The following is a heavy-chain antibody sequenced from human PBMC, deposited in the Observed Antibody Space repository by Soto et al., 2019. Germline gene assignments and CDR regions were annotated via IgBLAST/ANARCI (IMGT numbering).Heavy chain of an antibody. CDR1: GGSISSGGYY. CDR3: ARDGYSSSSNWFDP. J-gene: IGHJ5*02. D-gene: IGHD6-13*01. Sequence: HSETLSLTCTFSGGSISSGGYYWSWLRQHPGKGLEWIGYIYYSGSTYYNPSLKSRVTISVDTSKNQFSLKLSSVTAADTAVYYCARDGYSSSSNWFDPWGQGTLVTGSS. CDR2: IYYSGST. V-gene: IGHV4-31*03.